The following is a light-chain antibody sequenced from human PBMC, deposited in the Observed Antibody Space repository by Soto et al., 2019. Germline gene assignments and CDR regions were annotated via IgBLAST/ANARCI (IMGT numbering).Light chain of an antibody. J-gene: IGKJ5*01. CDR3: QQHGSSPIT. CDR1: QSVGSNY. V-gene: IGKV3-20*01. Sequence: EIVLTPFPGTLSLSPGERATLSCRASQSVGSNYLAWHQQKPGQTPRLLVYGASSRATGIPDRFSGSGSGTDFTLTISRLEPEDFAVYYCQQHGSSPITFGQGTRLEIK. CDR2: GAS.